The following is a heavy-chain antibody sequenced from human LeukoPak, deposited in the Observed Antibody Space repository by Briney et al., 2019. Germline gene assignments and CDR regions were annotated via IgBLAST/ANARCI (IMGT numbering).Heavy chain of an antibody. J-gene: IGHJ4*02. V-gene: IGHV1-2*02. Sequence: GASVKVSCKASGYTFTYYYIHWLRQAPGHGLEWMGWINPNSGGTNYAQKFRGRVTMTRDTSISTAYMELSRLTSDDTAVYYCARDFRDYFFYYWGQGTLVTVSS. CDR1: GYTFTYYY. CDR2: INPNSGGT. CDR3: ARDFRDYFFYY.